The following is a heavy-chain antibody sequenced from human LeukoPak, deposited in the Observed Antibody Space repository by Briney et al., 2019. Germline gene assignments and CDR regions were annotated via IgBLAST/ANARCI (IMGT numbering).Heavy chain of an antibody. D-gene: IGHD2-8*01. Sequence: PGGSLRLSCAASGFTVSAYWMSWVRQAPGKGLEWVAHIKGDGSEKYSVDSVKGRFTISRDNAKSSLYLQMNSLRAEDTALYYCARGGFGYVYFDYWGQGSLVTVSS. V-gene: IGHV3-7*01. CDR3: ARGGFGYVYFDY. CDR2: IKGDGSEK. J-gene: IGHJ4*02. CDR1: GFTVSAYW.